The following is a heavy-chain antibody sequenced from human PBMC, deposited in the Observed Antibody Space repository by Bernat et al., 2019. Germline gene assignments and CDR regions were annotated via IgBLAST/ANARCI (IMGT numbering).Heavy chain of an antibody. D-gene: IGHD6-13*01. CDR3: ARERGIAAPRWFDP. CDR2: IDWDDDK. Sequence: QVTLRDSGPALVKPTQTLTLTCTFSGFSLSTSGLCVSWIRQPPGKALEWLARIDWDDDKYYSTSLKTRLTISKDTSKNQVVLTMTNMDPVDTATYYCARERGIAAPRWFDPWGQGTLVTVSS. J-gene: IGHJ5*02. CDR1: GFSLSTSGLC. V-gene: IGHV2-70*15.